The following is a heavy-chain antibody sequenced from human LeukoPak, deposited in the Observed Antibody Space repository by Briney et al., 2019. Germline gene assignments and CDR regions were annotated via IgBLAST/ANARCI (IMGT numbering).Heavy chain of an antibody. CDR1: GFTFDDYA. Sequence: PGRSLRLSCAASGFTFDDYAMHWVRQAPGKGLEWVSGISWNSGSIGYADSVKGRFTISRDNAKNSLYLQMNSLRAEDTAVYYCAKDNADSSGWYTDYWGQGTLVTVSS. D-gene: IGHD6-19*01. J-gene: IGHJ4*02. CDR2: ISWNSGSI. V-gene: IGHV3-9*01. CDR3: AKDNADSSGWYTDY.